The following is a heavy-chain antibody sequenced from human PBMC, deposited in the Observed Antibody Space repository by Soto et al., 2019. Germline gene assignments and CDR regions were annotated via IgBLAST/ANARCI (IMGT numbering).Heavy chain of an antibody. V-gene: IGHV3-11*01. CDR1: GVTCIDYY. Sequence: GGSLRLSCAASGVTCIDYYMSWIRQAPGKGLEWVSYISSSGSTIYYADSVKGRFTISRDNAKNSLYLQMNSLRAEDTAVYYCARWCSGGSCFDYWGQGTLVTVSS. J-gene: IGHJ4*02. CDR3: ARWCSGGSCFDY. D-gene: IGHD2-15*01. CDR2: ISSSGSTI.